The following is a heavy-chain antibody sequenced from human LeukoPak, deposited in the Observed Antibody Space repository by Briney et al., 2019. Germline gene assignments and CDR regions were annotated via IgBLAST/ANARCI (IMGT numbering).Heavy chain of an antibody. D-gene: IGHD5-18*01. J-gene: IGHJ4*02. CDR3: AKARYSLYYFDY. CDR2: ISGSGGST. Sequence: GGSLRLSCAASGFTFSSYAMSWVRQAPGKGLEWVSAISGSGGSTYYADSVKGRFTISRDNSKNTPYLQMNSLRAEDTAVYYCAKARYSLYYFDYWGQGTLVTVSS. V-gene: IGHV3-23*01. CDR1: GFTFSSYA.